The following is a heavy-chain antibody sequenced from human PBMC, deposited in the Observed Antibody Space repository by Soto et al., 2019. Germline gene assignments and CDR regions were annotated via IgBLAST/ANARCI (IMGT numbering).Heavy chain of an antibody. J-gene: IGHJ5*02. Sequence: PGGSLRLSCAGSGFTFGDSYMSWIRQAPGKGLEWLSYISPGSRYPAYADSVKGRFTISRDNAKRSLYLQMMSLTAEDTAIYYCVRGGGGGPFDPRGQGTMVTVSS. D-gene: IGHD2-15*01. V-gene: IGHV3-11*06. CDR3: VRGGGGGPFDP. CDR1: GFTFGDSY. CDR2: ISPGSRYP.